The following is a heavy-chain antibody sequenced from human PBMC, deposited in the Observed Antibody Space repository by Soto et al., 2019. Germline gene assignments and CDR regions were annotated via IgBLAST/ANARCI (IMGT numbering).Heavy chain of an antibody. D-gene: IGHD2-2*01. CDR2: IDYNGVT. CDR3: GRVMIGTSRHTDSDY. J-gene: IGHJ4*02. V-gene: IGHV4-34*01. CDR1: GGSFSGYY. Sequence: SETLSLTCAVYGGSFSGYYWSWIRQPPGKGLEWIGNIDYNGVTYYNPFLKSRVTVSKDTSKNQFSLKVASVTAADTAIYYCGRVMIGTSRHTDSDYWGQGTQVTVSS.